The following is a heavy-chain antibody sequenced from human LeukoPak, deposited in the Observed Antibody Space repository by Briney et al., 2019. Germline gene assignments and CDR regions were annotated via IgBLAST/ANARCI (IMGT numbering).Heavy chain of an antibody. CDR3: ARAPMGAAPLY. CDR1: GYTFTRYY. Sequence: ASVKVSCKASGYTFTRYYMHWVRQAPGQGLEWMGIINPSGDSTSYAQKFQGRVTLTRDTSITTAYMELTSLRSDDTAFYYRARAPMGAAPLYWGQGTLVTVSS. CDR2: INPSGDST. V-gene: IGHV1-46*01. J-gene: IGHJ4*02. D-gene: IGHD6-6*01.